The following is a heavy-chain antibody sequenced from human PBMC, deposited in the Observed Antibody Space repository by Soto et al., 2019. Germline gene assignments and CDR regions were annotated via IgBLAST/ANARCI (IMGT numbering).Heavy chain of an antibody. J-gene: IGHJ5*02. D-gene: IGHD4-4*01. CDR1: GYTFTSYG. Sequence: ASVKVSCKASGYTFTSYGISWVRQAPGQGLEWMGWISAYNGNTNYAQKLQGRVTMTTDTSTSTAYMELSSLRSEDAAVYYCATDPFYSNYQVSDWFDPWGQGTLVTVSS. CDR2: ISAYNGNT. V-gene: IGHV1-18*01. CDR3: ATDPFYSNYQVSDWFDP.